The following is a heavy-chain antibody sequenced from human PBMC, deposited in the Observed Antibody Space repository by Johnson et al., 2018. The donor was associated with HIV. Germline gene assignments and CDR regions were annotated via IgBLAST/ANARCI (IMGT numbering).Heavy chain of an antibody. V-gene: IGHV3-30-3*01. CDR2: ISYDGSNK. Sequence: VQLVESGGGVVQPGRSLRLSCAASGFTFSSYAMHWVRQAPGKGLEWVAVISYDGSNKYYADSVKGRFTISRDNSKTTAYLQMSSLRPEDTAVYYCAREWGGWPLGAFDIWGQGAKVTVS. CDR3: AREWGGWPLGAFDI. CDR1: GFTFSSYA. D-gene: IGHD6-19*01. J-gene: IGHJ3*02.